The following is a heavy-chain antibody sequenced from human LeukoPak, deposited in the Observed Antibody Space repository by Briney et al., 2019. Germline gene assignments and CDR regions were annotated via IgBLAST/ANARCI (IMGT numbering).Heavy chain of an antibody. CDR2: IYYSGST. J-gene: IGHJ4*02. Sequence: SETLSLTCTVSGVSISSYYWSWIRQPPGKGLEWIGYIYYSGSTNYNPFLKSRVTISVDTSKNQFSLKLSSVTAADTAVYYCARSNYDFPIDYWGQGTLVTVSS. CDR3: ARSNYDFPIDY. CDR1: GVSISSYY. V-gene: IGHV4-59*01. D-gene: IGHD3-3*01.